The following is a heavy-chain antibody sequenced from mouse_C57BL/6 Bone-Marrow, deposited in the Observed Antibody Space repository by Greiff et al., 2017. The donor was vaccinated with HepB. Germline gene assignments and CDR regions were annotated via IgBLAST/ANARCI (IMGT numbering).Heavy chain of an antibody. D-gene: IGHD1-1*01. J-gene: IGHJ1*03. V-gene: IGHV5-6*01. CDR3: ARRLLLPGV. CDR2: ISSGGSYT. CDR1: GFTFSSYG. Sequence: EVQGVESGGDLVKPGGSLKLSCAASGFTFSSYGMSWVRQTPDKRLEWVATISSGGSYTYYPDSVKGRFTISRDNAKNTLYLQKSSLKSEDTAMYYCARRLLLPGVWGTGTTVTVSS.